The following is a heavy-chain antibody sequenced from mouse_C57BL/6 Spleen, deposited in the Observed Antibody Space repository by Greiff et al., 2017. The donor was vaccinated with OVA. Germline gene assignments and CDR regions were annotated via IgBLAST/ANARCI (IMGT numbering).Heavy chain of an antibody. Sequence: EVKLMESGPELVKPGASVKISCKASGYSFTDYNMNWVKQSNGKSLEWIGFINPNYGTTSYNQKFKGKATLTVDQSSSTAYMQLNSLTSEDSAVYYDARWGEYDLYYLDYWGQGTTLTVSS. J-gene: IGHJ2*01. CDR2: INPNYGTT. CDR1: GYSFTDYN. CDR3: ARWGEYDLYYLDY. D-gene: IGHD2-4*01. V-gene: IGHV1-39*01.